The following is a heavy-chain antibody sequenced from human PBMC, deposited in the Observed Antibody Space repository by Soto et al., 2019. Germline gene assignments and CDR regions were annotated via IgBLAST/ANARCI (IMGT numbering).Heavy chain of an antibody. J-gene: IGHJ5*02. Sequence: ASVKVSCKASGYTFTDYHIHWVRQAPGKGLEFMGWINANNGGAGSAQQFQGRVTVTRDTSITTVYMELGNLRSDDTAVYYCAREGGSETLQPSYNWFDTWGQGTLVTVSS. CDR3: AREGGSETLQPSYNWFDT. CDR1: GYTFTDYH. CDR2: INANNGGA. D-gene: IGHD6-25*01. V-gene: IGHV1-2*02.